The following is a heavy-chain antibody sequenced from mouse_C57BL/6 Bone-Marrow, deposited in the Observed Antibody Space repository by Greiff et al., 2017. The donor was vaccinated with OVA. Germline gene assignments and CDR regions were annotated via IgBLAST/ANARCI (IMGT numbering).Heavy chain of an antibody. CDR3: ARRAYGSSYGYFDV. CDR1: GFTFSSYG. CDR2: ISSGGSYT. J-gene: IGHJ1*03. Sequence: EVQGVESGGDLVKPGGSLKLSCAASGFTFSSYGMSWVRQTPDKRLEWVATISSGGSYTYYPASVKGRFTISRDNAKNTLYLQMSSLKSEDTAMYYCARRAYGSSYGYFDVWGTGTTVTVSS. D-gene: IGHD1-1*01. V-gene: IGHV5-6*01.